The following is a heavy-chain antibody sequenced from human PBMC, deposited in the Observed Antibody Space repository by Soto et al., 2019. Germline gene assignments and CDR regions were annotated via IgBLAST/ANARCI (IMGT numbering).Heavy chain of an antibody. CDR2: IKSKTDGGTT. V-gene: IGHV3-15*01. CDR3: TTGLIYCSGGSCYV. Sequence: EVQLVESGGGLVKPGGSLSLSCAASGFTFSNAWMSWVRQAPGKGLEWVGRIKSKTDGGTTDYAAVVKGRFTISRDDSKNTLYLQMNSLKTEDTAVYYCTTGLIYCSGGSCYVWGQGTLVTVSS. D-gene: IGHD2-15*01. J-gene: IGHJ4*02. CDR1: GFTFSNAW.